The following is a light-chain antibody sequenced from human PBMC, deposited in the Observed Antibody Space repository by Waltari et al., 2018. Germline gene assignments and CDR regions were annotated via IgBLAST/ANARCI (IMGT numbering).Light chain of an antibody. Sequence: QSALTQPRSVSGSPGQSVTLSCTGTSSDIGGYNYVSWYQQHPGKVPKLIIFDVPKRPSGVPGRFSGSRAGNTAALTSSGLQGGDEAVYFCCSYAGKYTSVFGAGTKVTVL. J-gene: IGLJ2*01. CDR2: DVP. V-gene: IGLV2-11*01. CDR3: CSYAGKYTSV. CDR1: SSDIGGYNY.